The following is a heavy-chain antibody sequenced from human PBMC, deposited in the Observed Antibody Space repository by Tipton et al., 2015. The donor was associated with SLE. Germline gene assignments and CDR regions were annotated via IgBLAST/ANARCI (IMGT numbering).Heavy chain of an antibody. D-gene: IGHD3-10*01. CDR1: GGSISSHY. J-gene: IGHJ4*02. Sequence: TLSLTCTVSGGSISSHYWSWIRQPPGKGLEWIGYIYYSGSTNYNPSLKSRVTISVDTSKNQFSLKLSSVTAADTAVYYCARDEKYRGEFDFWGQGTLVTVSS. CDR2: IYYSGST. V-gene: IGHV4-59*11. CDR3: ARDEKYRGEFDF.